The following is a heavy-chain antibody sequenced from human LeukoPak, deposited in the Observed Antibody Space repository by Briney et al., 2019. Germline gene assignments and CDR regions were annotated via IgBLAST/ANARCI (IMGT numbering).Heavy chain of an antibody. J-gene: IGHJ4*02. V-gene: IGHV1-69*04. CDR2: IIPILGIA. CDR1: RGTFSSYT. D-gene: IGHD2-2*01. CDR3: ARDVRQQLLSN. Sequence: SVKVSCKASRGTFSSYTISWVRQAPGQGLEWMGRIIPILGIANYAQKFQGRVTLTADKSTSTAYMELSSLRSEDTAVYYCARDVRQQLLSNWGQGTLVTVSS.